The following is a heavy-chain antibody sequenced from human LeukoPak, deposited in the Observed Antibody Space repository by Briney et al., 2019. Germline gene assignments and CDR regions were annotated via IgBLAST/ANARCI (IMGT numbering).Heavy chain of an antibody. Sequence: GGSLRLSCAASGFTFDSYAMSWVRQAPGKGLEWVSAIGVSGTGTYYADSVKGRFTISRDNAKNSLYLQINSLRAEDTAVYYCARSSYSSSSSVWGQGTMVTVSS. D-gene: IGHD6-6*01. CDR2: IGVSGTGT. CDR1: GFTFDSYA. V-gene: IGHV3-23*01. CDR3: ARSSYSSSSSV. J-gene: IGHJ3*01.